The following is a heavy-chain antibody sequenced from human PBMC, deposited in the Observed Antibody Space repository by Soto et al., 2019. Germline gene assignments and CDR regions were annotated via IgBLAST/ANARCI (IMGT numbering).Heavy chain of an antibody. D-gene: IGHD6-6*01. J-gene: IGHJ6*02. V-gene: IGHV3-48*03. CDR1: GFTFSSYE. CDR3: ARGSVGAARTYYYYYGMDV. Sequence: GGSLRLSCAASGFTFSSYEMNWVRQAPGKGLEWVSYISSSGSTIYYADSVKGRFTISRDNAKNSLYLQMNSLRAEDTAVYYCARGSVGAARTYYYYYGMDVWGQGTTVTVSS. CDR2: ISSSGSTI.